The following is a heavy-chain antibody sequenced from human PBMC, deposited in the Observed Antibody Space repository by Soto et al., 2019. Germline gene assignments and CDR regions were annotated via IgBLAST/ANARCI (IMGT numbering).Heavy chain of an antibody. Sequence: SETLSLTCTVSGGSISSYYWSWIRQPPGKGLEWIGYVSYSGSTNYNPSLKSRVTISVDTSKNQFSLKLSSATAADTALYYCARGYYDSSGQSNTFDVWGQGTMVTVSS. CDR3: ARGYYDSSGQSNTFDV. V-gene: IGHV4-59*01. D-gene: IGHD3-22*01. CDR1: GGSISSYY. CDR2: VSYSGST. J-gene: IGHJ3*01.